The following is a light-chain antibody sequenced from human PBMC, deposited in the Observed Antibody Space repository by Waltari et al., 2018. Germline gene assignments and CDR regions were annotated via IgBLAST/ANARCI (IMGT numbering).Light chain of an antibody. Sequence: QAALTHPRSVSGFPGQSVPISCTRTSSDVGGYNYVSWYQQHPGKAPKLMIYDVTKRPSGVPDRFSGSKSGHTASLTISGLQAEDEADYCCCSYAGIFTLYVFGAGTKVTVL. CDR2: DVT. J-gene: IGLJ1*01. V-gene: IGLV2-11*01. CDR3: CSYAGIFTLYV. CDR1: SSDVGGYNY.